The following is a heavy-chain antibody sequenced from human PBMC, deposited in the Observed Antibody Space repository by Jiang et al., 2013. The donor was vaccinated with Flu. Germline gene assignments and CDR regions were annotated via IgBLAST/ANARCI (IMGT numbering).Heavy chain of an antibody. D-gene: IGHD3-10*01. CDR1: SGSISSYN. CDR2: MYKSGST. CDR3: ARDHPYGFGMGAFDI. J-gene: IGHJ3*02. Sequence: SGSGLVKPSETLSLTCSVSSGSISSYNLNWIRQSPGKGLEWIGYMYKSGSTNYNPSLKSRVTMSVDTSKNHFSLKMNSVTAADTAVYYCARDHPYGFGMGAFDIWGQGTTVIVSS. V-gene: IGHV4-59*01.